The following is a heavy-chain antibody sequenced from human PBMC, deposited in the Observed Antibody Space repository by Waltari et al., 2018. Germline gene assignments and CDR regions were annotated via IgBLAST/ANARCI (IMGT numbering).Heavy chain of an antibody. J-gene: IGHJ4*02. Sequence: QVQLVQSGAEVKKPGAAVTVSCKASEDTFNGYYIQWVRQAPGQGLEWMGWINPKSGDKNYGAKVRGRVTMTRDTSIHTAYMELSRLRSDDTAIYFCARAIGWEQIDYWGQGTLVTVSS. V-gene: IGHV1-2*02. CDR3: ARAIGWEQIDY. D-gene: IGHD1-26*01. CDR1: EDTFNGYY. CDR2: INPKSGDK.